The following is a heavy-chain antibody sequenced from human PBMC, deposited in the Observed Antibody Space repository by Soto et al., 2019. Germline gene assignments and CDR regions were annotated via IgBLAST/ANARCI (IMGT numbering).Heavy chain of an antibody. Sequence: EVHLVETGGGLVQPGGSLRLSCAASGFTFSSYSMHWVRQAPGKGLEWVSGISGSSSTIYYADSVRGRFTISRDDAKKSLYLQLTGLRDEDTAVYYCARADLGDRWYTGYFQRWGQGNLVPVSS. CDR1: GFTFSSYS. CDR3: ARADLGDRWYTGYFQR. CDR2: ISGSSSTI. D-gene: IGHD6-13*01. V-gene: IGHV3-48*02. J-gene: IGHJ1*01.